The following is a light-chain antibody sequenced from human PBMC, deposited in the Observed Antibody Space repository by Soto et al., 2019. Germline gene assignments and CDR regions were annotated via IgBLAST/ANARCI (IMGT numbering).Light chain of an antibody. CDR2: GAS. J-gene: IGKJ2*01. V-gene: IGKV3-15*01. CDR1: QSVSSN. Sequence: EIVMTQSPATLSVSPGERATLSCRASQSVSSNLAWYQQKPGQAPRLLIYGASTRATGIPARFSGSGSGTDFTLTISRLEPEDSAVYYCQQYDTSATFGQGTKLEI. CDR3: QQYDTSAT.